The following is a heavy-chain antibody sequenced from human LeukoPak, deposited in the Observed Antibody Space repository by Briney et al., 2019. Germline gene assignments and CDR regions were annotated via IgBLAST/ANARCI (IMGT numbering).Heavy chain of an antibody. CDR3: ARDREYSGYESNC. V-gene: IGHV3-48*04. CDR2: ISSSSGTI. CDR1: GFTFSTYS. J-gene: IGHJ4*02. D-gene: IGHD5-12*01. Sequence: GGSLRLSCAASGFTFSTYSMNWVRQAPGKGLEWVSYISSSSGTIYYADSVKGRFTISRDNAKNSLFLQMNSLRAEDSAVYYCARDREYSGYESNCWGQGTLVTVSS.